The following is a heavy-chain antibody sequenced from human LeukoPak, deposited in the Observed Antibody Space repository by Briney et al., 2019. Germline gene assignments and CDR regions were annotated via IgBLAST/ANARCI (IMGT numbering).Heavy chain of an antibody. Sequence: SETLSLTCTFTGGSISSYYWSWIRQPPGKGLEWIGYIYYSGSTNYNPSLKSRVIISVDTSKNQFSLKLSSVTAADTAVYYCAGGSIAGRVYYTYVWGKGTTVTVSS. D-gene: IGHD6-6*01. J-gene: IGHJ6*03. CDR3: AGGSIAGRVYYTYV. CDR1: GGSISSYY. V-gene: IGHV4-59*08. CDR2: IYYSGST.